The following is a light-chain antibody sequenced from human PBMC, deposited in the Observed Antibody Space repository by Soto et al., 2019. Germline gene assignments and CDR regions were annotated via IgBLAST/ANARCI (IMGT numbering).Light chain of an antibody. J-gene: IGKJ1*01. CDR2: EAS. V-gene: IGKV1-5*03. Sequence: DIQMTQSPSTLSASVGDRVTITCRASQSISGSLAWYQQKPGKAPKLLIYEASNIKSGVPSRFSGSGSGTEYTLTINSLQPDDFASYYCQQYNGYWTFGQGTKVEIK. CDR3: QQYNGYWT. CDR1: QSISGS.